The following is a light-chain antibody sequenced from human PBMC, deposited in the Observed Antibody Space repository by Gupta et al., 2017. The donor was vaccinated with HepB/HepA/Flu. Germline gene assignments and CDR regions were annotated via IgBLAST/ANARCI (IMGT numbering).Light chain of an antibody. V-gene: IGKV2-28*01. J-gene: IGKJ2*01. Sequence: DIVMTQSPLSLPVTLGEPASISCRSSQSLLDSNGYNYLIWYLQKPGQSPQLLIYVDSNRPSGVPDRFSGSGSGTDFTLKISRVEAEDVGVYYCMQTRQTPYTCGQGTKLEIK. CDR3: MQTRQTPYT. CDR2: VDS. CDR1: QSLLDSNGYNY.